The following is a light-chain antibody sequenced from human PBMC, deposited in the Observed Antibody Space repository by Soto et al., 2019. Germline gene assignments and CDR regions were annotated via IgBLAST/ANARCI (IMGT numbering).Light chain of an antibody. Sequence: AIQMTQSPSSLSAAVGDRVTITCRASQDIRNELGWYQQKPGKAPNLLIYAASSLHTGVPSRFSGSGSRYYFTLTISGLQPDDFATYYCLHDYNYPRTFGRGTKVEVK. V-gene: IGKV1-6*02. CDR3: LHDYNYPRT. J-gene: IGKJ1*01. CDR2: AAS. CDR1: QDIRNE.